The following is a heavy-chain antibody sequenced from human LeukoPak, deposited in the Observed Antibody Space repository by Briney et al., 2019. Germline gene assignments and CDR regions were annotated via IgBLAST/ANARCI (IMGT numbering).Heavy chain of an antibody. J-gene: IGHJ4*02. D-gene: IGHD4-17*01. CDR3: ARARTTRGFDY. Sequence: GRSLRLSCAASGFTFNSYGIHWVRQAPGKGLEWVAFIWYDGSNKYYADSVKGLFTISRDNSKNTLYLQMNSLRAEDTAVYYCARARTTRGFDYWGQGTLVTVSS. CDR1: GFTFNSYG. CDR2: IWYDGSNK. V-gene: IGHV3-33*01.